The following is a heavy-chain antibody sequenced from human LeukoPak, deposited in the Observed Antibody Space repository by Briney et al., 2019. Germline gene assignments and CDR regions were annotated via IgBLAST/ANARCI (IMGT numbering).Heavy chain of an antibody. CDR2: IIPIFGTA. V-gene: IGHV1-69*13. CDR1: GGTFSSYA. D-gene: IGHD6-19*01. CDR3: ARDGDSSGDFDY. Sequence: SAKVSCKASGGTFSSYAISWVRQAPGQGLEWMGGIIPIFGTANYAQKFQGRVTITADESTSTAYMELSSLRSEDTAVYYCARDGDSSGDFDYWGQGTLVTVSS. J-gene: IGHJ4*02.